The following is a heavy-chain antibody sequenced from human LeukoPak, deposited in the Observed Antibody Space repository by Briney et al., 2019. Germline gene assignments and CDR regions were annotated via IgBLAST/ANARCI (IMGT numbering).Heavy chain of an antibody. D-gene: IGHD4-17*01. CDR3: AKDRGSTVTTLSAFDI. CDR1: GFTFSSYG. Sequence: GGSLRLSCAASGFTFSSYGMSWVRQAPGKGLEWVSAISGSGGSTYYADSVKGRFTISRDNSKNTLYLQMNSLRAEDTAVYYCAKDRGSTVTTLSAFDIWGQGTMVAVSS. CDR2: ISGSGGST. V-gene: IGHV3-23*01. J-gene: IGHJ3*02.